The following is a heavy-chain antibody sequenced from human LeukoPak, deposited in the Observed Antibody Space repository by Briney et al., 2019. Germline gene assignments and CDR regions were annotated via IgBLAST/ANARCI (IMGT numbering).Heavy chain of an antibody. V-gene: IGHV3-23*01. J-gene: IGHJ4*02. CDR1: GFTFSSYA. D-gene: IGHD5-18*01. CDR2: ISGSGGST. Sequence: GGSLRLSCAASGFTFSSYAMSWVRQAPGKGLEWVSAISGSGGSTYYADSVKGRFTIARDNSKNTLYLQMNSLRAEDTAVYYCAKAAWKGGYSYGYFDYWGQGTLVTVSS. CDR3: AKAAWKGGYSYGYFDY.